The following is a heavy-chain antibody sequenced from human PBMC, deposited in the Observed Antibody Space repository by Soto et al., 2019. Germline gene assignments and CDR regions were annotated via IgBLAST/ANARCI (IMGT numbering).Heavy chain of an antibody. D-gene: IGHD6-13*01. CDR2: IVVGSGNT. V-gene: IGHV1-58*02. Sequence: SVKVSCKASGFTFTSSAMQWVRQARGQRLEWIGWIVVGSGNTNYAQKFQERVTITRDMSTSTAYMELSSLRSEDTAVYYCAAETQQLVKDYYGIDVWGQGTTVTVSS. J-gene: IGHJ6*02. CDR1: GFTFTSSA. CDR3: AAETQQLVKDYYGIDV.